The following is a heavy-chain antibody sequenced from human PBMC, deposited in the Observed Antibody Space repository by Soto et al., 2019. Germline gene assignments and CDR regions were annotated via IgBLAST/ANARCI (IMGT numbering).Heavy chain of an antibody. D-gene: IGHD3-10*01. CDR3: VRDRDRRWFDP. V-gene: IGHV3-11*01. CDR1: GFIFSDFY. CDR2: ISSDGDST. J-gene: IGHJ5*02. Sequence: QLVESGGGLVKPGGSLRLYCEAYGFIFSDFYMAWIRQAPGKGLEWVSYISSDGDSTYADSVKGRFTISRDNAKNSLYLQMNSLRVEDTAVYYCVRDRDRRWFDPWGQGTLVTVSS.